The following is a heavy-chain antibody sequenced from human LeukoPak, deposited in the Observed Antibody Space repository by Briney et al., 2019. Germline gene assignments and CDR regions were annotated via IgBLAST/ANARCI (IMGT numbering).Heavy chain of an antibody. CDR1: GYTFITCY. V-gene: IGHV1-46*01. Sequence: ASVKVSCKASGYTFITCYMHWVRQAPGQGLEWMGIISPSGGSTSYAQKFQGRATMTGDTSTSTVYMELSSLRSEDTAVYYCARSRLLLDYWGQRTLVTVSS. D-gene: IGHD2-21*02. CDR2: ISPSGGST. CDR3: ARSRLLLDY. J-gene: IGHJ4*02.